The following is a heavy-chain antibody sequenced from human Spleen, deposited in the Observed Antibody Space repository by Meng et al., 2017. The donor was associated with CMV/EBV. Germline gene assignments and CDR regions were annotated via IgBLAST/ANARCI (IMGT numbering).Heavy chain of an antibody. CDR3: ASETGRVGATNYFDY. Sequence: QVQLQEPGPGLVKPSETLSLTCTVPGGSISSYYWSWIRQPAGKGLEWIGRIYTSGSTNYNPSLKSRVTMSVDTSKNQFSLKLSSVTAADTAVYYCASETGRVGATNYFDYWGQGTLVTVSS. CDR2: IYTSGST. J-gene: IGHJ4*02. CDR1: GGSISSYY. V-gene: IGHV4-4*07. D-gene: IGHD1-26*01.